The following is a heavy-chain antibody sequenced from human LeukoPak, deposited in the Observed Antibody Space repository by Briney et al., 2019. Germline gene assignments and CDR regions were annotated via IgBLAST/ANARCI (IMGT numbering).Heavy chain of an antibody. Sequence: PSETLSLTCAVSGYSISSGYYWGWIRQPPGKGLGWIGSIYHSGSTCYNLSLRSRVTISVDTSKNQFSLKLSSVTAADTAVYYCARPYCYGYALFDYWGQGTLVTVSS. CDR3: ARPYCYGYALFDY. CDR1: GYSISSGYY. V-gene: IGHV4-38-2*01. CDR2: IYHSGST. J-gene: IGHJ4*02. D-gene: IGHD5-18*01.